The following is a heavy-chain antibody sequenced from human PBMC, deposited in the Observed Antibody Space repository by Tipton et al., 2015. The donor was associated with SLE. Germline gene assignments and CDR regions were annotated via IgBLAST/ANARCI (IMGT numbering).Heavy chain of an antibody. CDR2: IYYSGST. V-gene: IGHV4-59*01. Sequence: TLSLTCTVSGGSISSYYWSWIRQPPGKGLEWIGYIYYSGSTNYNPSLKSRVTISVDTSKNQFSLKLSSVAAADTAVYYCARADGQLAEYCFDYSGQGTLVPVSS. CDR3: ARADGQLAEYCFDY. J-gene: IGHJ4*02. CDR1: GGSISSYY. D-gene: IGHD6-6*01.